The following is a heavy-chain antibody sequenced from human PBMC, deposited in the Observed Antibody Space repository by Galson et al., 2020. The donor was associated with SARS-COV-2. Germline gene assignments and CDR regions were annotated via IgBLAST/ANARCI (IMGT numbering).Heavy chain of an antibody. J-gene: IGHJ1*01. CDR2: IRGSGDTT. V-gene: IGHV3-23*01. CDR3: AKEVPMTGRTDEYFQH. Sequence: GESLKISCAASGFTFSNCPMSWVRQAPGQGLEWVSEIRGSGDTTYYADSVKGRFTIYRDTSRNTLYLQMNSLRAEDTAMSYCAKEVPMTGRTDEYFQHWGQGSLVTVAS. D-gene: IGHD3-9*01. CDR1: GFTFSNCP.